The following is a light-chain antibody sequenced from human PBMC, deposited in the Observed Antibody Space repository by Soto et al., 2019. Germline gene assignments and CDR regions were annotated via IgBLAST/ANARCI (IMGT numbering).Light chain of an antibody. CDR2: EVS. Sequence: QSALTQPASVSGSPGQSIAISCIGTSSDVGAYDYVSWYQQHPDRAPKLMIYEVSNRPSGVSNRFSGSKSVNTATLTISGLRAEDEADYYCSSYTSSSTRVFGTGTKVTVL. CDR3: SSYTSSSTRV. CDR1: SSDVGAYDY. V-gene: IGLV2-14*03. J-gene: IGLJ1*01.